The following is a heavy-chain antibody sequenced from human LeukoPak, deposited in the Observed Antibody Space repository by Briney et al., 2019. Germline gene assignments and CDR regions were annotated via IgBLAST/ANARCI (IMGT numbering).Heavy chain of an antibody. J-gene: IGHJ5*02. CDR1: GGSISSYY. D-gene: IGHD4-17*01. CDR2: IYYSGST. Sequence: SETLSLTCTVSGGSISSYYWSWIRQPPGKGLEWIGYIYYSGSTNYNPSLKSRVTISVDTSKNQFSLKLSSVTAADTAVNYCARLHRDYGDYTVWFDPWGQGTLVTVSS. V-gene: IGHV4-59*08. CDR3: ARLHRDYGDYTVWFDP.